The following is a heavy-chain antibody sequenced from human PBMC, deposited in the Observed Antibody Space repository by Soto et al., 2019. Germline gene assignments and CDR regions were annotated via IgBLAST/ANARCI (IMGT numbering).Heavy chain of an antibody. V-gene: IGHV4-59*01. J-gene: IGHJ4*02. D-gene: IGHD5-12*01. CDR1: GCSISSYY. Sequence: SETLSLTCTVSGCSISSYYWSWIRQPPGKGLEWIGYVYYSGSTNYNPSLKSRVTISVDTSKNQFSLKLNSVTAADTAIYYCARSWLQDRSFDYWGQGALVTSPQ. CDR3: ARSWLQDRSFDY. CDR2: VYYSGST.